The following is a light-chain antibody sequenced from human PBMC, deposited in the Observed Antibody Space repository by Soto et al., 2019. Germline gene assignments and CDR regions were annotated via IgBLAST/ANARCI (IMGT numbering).Light chain of an antibody. CDR1: QRISTW. Sequence: DIQMTQSPSTLSASVGDRVTITCRASQRISTWLAWYQQKPGKAPKLLIYDASSLQSGVPSRFSGSGSGTEFTLTISSLQPDDLATYYCQQYNSYSRKFGQGTKVDIK. CDR2: DAS. J-gene: IGKJ1*01. CDR3: QQYNSYSRK. V-gene: IGKV1-5*01.